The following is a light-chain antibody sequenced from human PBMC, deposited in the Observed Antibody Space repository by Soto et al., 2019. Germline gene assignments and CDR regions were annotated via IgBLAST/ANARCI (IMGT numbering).Light chain of an antibody. CDR1: QSVSNSY. J-gene: IGKJ4*01. Sequence: VLTQSPGILSLSPGKRATLSCRASQSVSNSYLAWYQRKAGQAPRLLIHGASTRATGIPDRFIGSGSGTDFTLTISRLEPEDFAVYYCQQYGSSPLTFGGGTKVEIE. V-gene: IGKV3-20*01. CDR3: QQYGSSPLT. CDR2: GAS.